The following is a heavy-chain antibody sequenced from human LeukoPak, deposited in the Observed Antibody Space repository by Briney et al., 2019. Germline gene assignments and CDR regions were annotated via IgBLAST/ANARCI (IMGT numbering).Heavy chain of an antibody. CDR3: ARWDDSAWGFGN. D-gene: IGHD6-19*01. CDR2: IYYSGST. Sequence: SETLSLTCTVSGGSISSYYWSWIRQPPGKGLEWIGYIYYSGSTNYNPSLKSRVTISVDTSKNQLSLKLTSVTAADTAVYYCARWDDSAWGFGNWGPGTLVTVSS. V-gene: IGHV4-59*08. J-gene: IGHJ4*02. CDR1: GGSISSYY.